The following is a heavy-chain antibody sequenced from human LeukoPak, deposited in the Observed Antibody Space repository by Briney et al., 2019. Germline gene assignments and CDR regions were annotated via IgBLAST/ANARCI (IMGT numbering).Heavy chain of an antibody. J-gene: IGHJ4*02. CDR3: ARGTTPMTTVTPFDY. CDR2: INPSGGST. V-gene: IGHV1-46*01. Sequence: ASVKVSCKASGYTFTSYYMHWVRQAPGQGLEWMGIINPSGGSTSYAQKFQGRVTMTRDMSTSTVYMELSSLRSEDTAVYYCARGTTPMTTVTPFDYWGQGTLVTVSS. D-gene: IGHD4-17*01. CDR1: GYTFTSYY.